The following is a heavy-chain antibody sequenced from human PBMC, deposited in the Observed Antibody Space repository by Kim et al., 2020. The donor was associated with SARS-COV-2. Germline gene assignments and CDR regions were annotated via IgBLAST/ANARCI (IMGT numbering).Heavy chain of an antibody. CDR1: GFTVSSDY. CDR3: ASDPGLRNGMHY. V-gene: IGHV3-53*04. J-gene: IGHJ6*02. CDR2: IYSGGAT. Sequence: GGSLRLSCVASGFTVSSDYVNWVRQAPGKGLELVSVIYSGGATYYADFVKVRFTISRHDSNTTLSLQMTNLRPEDTAVYYCASDPGLRNGMHYWGPGTTFTVSS.